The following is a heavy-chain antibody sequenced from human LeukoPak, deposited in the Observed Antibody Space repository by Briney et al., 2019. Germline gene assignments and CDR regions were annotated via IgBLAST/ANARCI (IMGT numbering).Heavy chain of an antibody. Sequence: SETLSLTCTVSGGSISSYYWSWIRQPPGKGLEWIGYIYYSGSTNYSPSLKSRVTISVDTSKNQFSLKLSSVTAADTAVYYCARDSGDCSSTSCHTNDAFDILGQGTMVTVSS. CDR2: IYYSGST. J-gene: IGHJ3*02. D-gene: IGHD2-2*02. V-gene: IGHV4-59*01. CDR1: GGSISSYY. CDR3: ARDSGDCSSTSCHTNDAFDI.